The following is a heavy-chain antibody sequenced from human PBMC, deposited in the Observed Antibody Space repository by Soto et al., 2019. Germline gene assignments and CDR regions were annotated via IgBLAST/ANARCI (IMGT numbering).Heavy chain of an antibody. CDR1: GFTFSSNA. V-gene: IGHV3-23*01. CDR2: ISGSGVTT. CDR3: AKQRAGFGSGSDTYYFDY. Sequence: EVQLLESGGGLVQPGGSLIISCIGSGFTFSSNAMSWVRQAPGKGLEWVSAISGSGVTTYYADSVKGRFAVSRDNSNNTLYLQMNRLRAEDTAVYYCAKQRAGFGSGSDTYYFDYWGQGTLVTVSS. J-gene: IGHJ4*02. D-gene: IGHD3-10*01.